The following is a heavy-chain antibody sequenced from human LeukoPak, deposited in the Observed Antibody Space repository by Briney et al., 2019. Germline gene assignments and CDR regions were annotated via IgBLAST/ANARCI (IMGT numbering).Heavy chain of an antibody. D-gene: IGHD3-10*01. CDR1: GFTFSSYA. V-gene: IGHV3-23*01. J-gene: IGHJ4*02. CDR2: ISGSGGST. Sequence: PGGSLRLSCAASGFTFSSYAMSWVRQAPGKGLEWVSAISGSGGSTYYADSVKGRFTISRDNSKNTLYLQMNSPRAEDTAVYYCAKSYGSGSYYDYWGQGTLVTVSS. CDR3: AKSYGSGSYYDY.